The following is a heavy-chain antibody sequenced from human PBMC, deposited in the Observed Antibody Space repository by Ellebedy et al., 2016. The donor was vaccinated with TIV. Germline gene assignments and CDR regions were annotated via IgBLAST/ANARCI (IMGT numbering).Heavy chain of an antibody. CDR2: IWYDGSNK. J-gene: IGHJ4*02. CDR3: ARDQVYGIQLWFDY. V-gene: IGHV3-33*01. D-gene: IGHD5-18*01. CDR1: GFTFSNYG. Sequence: GESLKISCAASGFTFSNYGMHWVRQAPGKGLEWVAVIWYDGSNKYYADSVKGRFTISKNTLYLQMNSLRAEDTAVYYCARDQVYGIQLWFDYWGQGTLVTVSS.